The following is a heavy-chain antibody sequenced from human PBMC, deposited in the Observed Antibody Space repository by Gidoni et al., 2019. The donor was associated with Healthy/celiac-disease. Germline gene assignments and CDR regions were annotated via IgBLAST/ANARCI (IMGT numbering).Heavy chain of an antibody. V-gene: IGHV3-30*18. CDR2: ISYDGSNK. CDR3: AKDPSYCSGGSCSFWENWFDP. CDR1: GFTFSSYG. Sequence: QVQLVESGGGVVQPGRSLRLSCAASGFTFSSYGMPWVRQAPGKGLEWVAVISYDGSNKYYADSVKGRFTISRDNSKNTLYLQMNSLRAEDTAVYYRAKDPSYCSGGSCSFWENWFDPWGQGTLVTVSS. D-gene: IGHD2-15*01. J-gene: IGHJ5*02.